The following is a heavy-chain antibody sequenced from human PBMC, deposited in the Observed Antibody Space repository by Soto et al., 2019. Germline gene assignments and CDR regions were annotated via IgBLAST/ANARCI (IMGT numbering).Heavy chain of an antibody. V-gene: IGHV1-18*01. Sequence: GASVKVSCKASGYTFNKYGFNWVRQAPGQGLEWMGRISAFNDYTNLAQKFQGRITLTTDASTNTAYMELQILRSDDTAMYYFARGRGVVIPAGTPDAFDVWGQGTMVTVSS. D-gene: IGHD6-13*01. CDR2: ISAFNDYT. CDR1: GYTFNKYG. J-gene: IGHJ3*01. CDR3: ARGRGVVIPAGTPDAFDV.